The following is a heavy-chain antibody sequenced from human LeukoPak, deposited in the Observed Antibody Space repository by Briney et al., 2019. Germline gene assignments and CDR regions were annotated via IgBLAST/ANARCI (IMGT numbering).Heavy chain of an antibody. V-gene: IGHV3-23*01. J-gene: IGHJ4*02. CDR1: GFTFSSYA. D-gene: IGHD6-13*01. CDR2: ISGSGGST. CDR3: AKDPILTIAAAASSGY. Sequence: GGSLRLSCAASGFTFSSYAMSWVRQAPGKGLEWVSAISGSGGSTYYADSVKGRFTIPRDNSKNTLYLQMNSLRAEDTAVYYCAKDPILTIAAAASSGYWGQGTLVTVSS.